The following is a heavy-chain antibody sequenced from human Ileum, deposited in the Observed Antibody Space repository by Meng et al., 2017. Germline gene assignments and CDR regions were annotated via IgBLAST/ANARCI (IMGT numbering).Heavy chain of an antibody. D-gene: IGHD3-22*01. V-gene: IGHV4-34*01. CDR3: SRTSYYDNSGYYPG. CDR2: INHSGST. J-gene: IGHJ4*02. CDR1: GGSLSCHF. Sequence: QWHLQLWCALLLSPSSTLPLTRAVYGGSLSCHFWSWLPQPPGKGLDWIGEINHSGSTNYHPSLKSRVHISVDTSKNQFSLKLSSVTAADTAVYYCSRTSYYDNSGYYPGWGQGTLVTVSS.